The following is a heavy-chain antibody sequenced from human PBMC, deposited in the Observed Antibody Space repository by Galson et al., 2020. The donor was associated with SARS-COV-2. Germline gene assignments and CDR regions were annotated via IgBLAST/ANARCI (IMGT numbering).Heavy chain of an antibody. CDR2: INPNSGGT. CDR3: ARDPSSSWYCWFDP. J-gene: IGHJ5*02. CDR1: GYTFTGYY. Sequence: ASVKVSCKASGYTFTGYYMHWVRQAPGQGLEWMGWINPNSGGTNYAQKFQGRVTMTRDTSISTAYMELSRLRSDDTAVYHCARDPSSSWYCWFDPWGQGTLVTVSS. D-gene: IGHD6-13*01. V-gene: IGHV1-2*02.